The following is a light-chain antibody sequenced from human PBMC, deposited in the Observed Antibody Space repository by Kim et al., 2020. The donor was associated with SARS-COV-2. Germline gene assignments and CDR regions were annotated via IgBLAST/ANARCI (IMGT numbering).Light chain of an antibody. CDR3: QQCSSWPPSVT. V-gene: IGKV3D-15*01. CDR2: GAA. Sequence: PWVRATLPCRASQSVSRNIAWYQHKPGQAPRLLIYGAATSATDIPPRFSGSGSGTEFTLTISSLQSEDFAVYYCQQCSSWPPSVTFGGGTKVDIK. CDR1: QSVSRN. J-gene: IGKJ4*01.